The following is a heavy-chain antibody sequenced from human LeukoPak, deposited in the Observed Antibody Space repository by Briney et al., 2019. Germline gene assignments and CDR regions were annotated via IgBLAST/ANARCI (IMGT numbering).Heavy chain of an antibody. CDR1: GGSISSGSYY. CDR2: IYTSGST. V-gene: IGHV4-61*02. J-gene: IGHJ6*03. Sequence: SETLTLTCTVSGGSISSGSYYWSWIRQPAGKGLEWIGRIYTSGSTNYNPSLKSRVTISVDTSKNRFSLKLSSVTAADTAVYYCASTKPGYSSGWPRNYYYYYMDVWGKGTTVTVSS. D-gene: IGHD6-19*01. CDR3: ASTKPGYSSGWPRNYYYYYMDV.